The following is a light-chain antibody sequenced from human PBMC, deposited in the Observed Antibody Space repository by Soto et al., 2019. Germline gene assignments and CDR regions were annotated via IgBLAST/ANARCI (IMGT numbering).Light chain of an antibody. J-gene: IGKJ2*01. Sequence: EMVLTQSPATLSLSPGERATLSCRASQSVSSYLAWYQQKPGQAPRLLIYDASARATGIPARFSGSGSGTECILTIRRIEPEDFTIYYCQQRTNWPGTFGQGTQLEIK. CDR2: DAS. CDR1: QSVSSY. CDR3: QQRTNWPGT. V-gene: IGKV3-11*01.